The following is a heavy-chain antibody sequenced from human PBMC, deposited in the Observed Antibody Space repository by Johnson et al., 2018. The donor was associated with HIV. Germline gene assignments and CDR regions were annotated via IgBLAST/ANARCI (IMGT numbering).Heavy chain of an antibody. V-gene: IGHV3-20*04. J-gene: IGHJ3*02. Sequence: VQLVESGGGVVRPGGSLRLSCAASGFTFDDYGMSWVRQAPGKGLEWVSGINWHGGSTGYADSVKGRFTISRDNATNSLSLQMNSLNTEDTAVYYCITDLERLCFGEWGAFDIWGQGTMVTVSS. CDR1: GFTFDDYG. D-gene: IGHD3-10*01. CDR3: ITDLERLCFGEWGAFDI. CDR2: INWHGGST.